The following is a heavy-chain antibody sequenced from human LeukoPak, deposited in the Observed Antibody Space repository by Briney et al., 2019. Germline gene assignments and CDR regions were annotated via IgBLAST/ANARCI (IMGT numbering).Heavy chain of an antibody. J-gene: IGHJ4*02. D-gene: IGHD2-15*01. CDR2: INPSGGST. CDR1: GYTFTSYY. Sequence: ASVNVSCTASGYTFTSYYMHWVRQAPGQGLEWMGIINPSGGSTSYAQKFQGRVTMTRDTSTSTVYMELSSLRSEDTAVYYCARGYCSGGSCYSSDYWGQGTLVTVSS. CDR3: ARGYCSGGSCYSSDY. V-gene: IGHV1-46*01.